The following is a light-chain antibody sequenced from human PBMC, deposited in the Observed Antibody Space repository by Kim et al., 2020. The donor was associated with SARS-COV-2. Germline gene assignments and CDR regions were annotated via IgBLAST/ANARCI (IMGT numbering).Light chain of an antibody. J-gene: IGKJ1*01. CDR1: QSVSSSY. Sequence: DILSTQPPGTLSLSPGERATLSCRASQSVSSSYFAWYQQKPGQAPRLLIYGTSSRATGIPDRFSGSGSGTDFTLTISRLEPEDFAMYYCQQYGSSPRTFGQGTKVDIK. CDR2: GTS. V-gene: IGKV3-20*01. CDR3: QQYGSSPRT.